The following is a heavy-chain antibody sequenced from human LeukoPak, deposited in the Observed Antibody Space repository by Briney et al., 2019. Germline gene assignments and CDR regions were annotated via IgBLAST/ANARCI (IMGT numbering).Heavy chain of an antibody. CDR3: ARRRGVVPAAIHYYYGMDV. CDR2: IYYSGST. J-gene: IGHJ6*02. V-gene: IGHV4-39*01. Sequence: PSETLSLTCTVSGGSISSSSYYWGWIRQPPGKGLEWIGNIYYSGSTYYNPSLKSRGTISVDTSKNQFSLKWSSVTAADTAVYYCARRRGVVPAAIHYYYGMDVWGQGTTVTVSS. CDR1: GGSISSSSYY. D-gene: IGHD2-2*01.